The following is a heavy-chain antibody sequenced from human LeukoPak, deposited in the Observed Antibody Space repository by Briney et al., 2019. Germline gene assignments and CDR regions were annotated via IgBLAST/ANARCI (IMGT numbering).Heavy chain of an antibody. CDR1: GYTLTGYY. Sequence: ASVKVSCKASGYTLTGYYIHWVRQAPGQGLEWMGWINPSSGGINYAQKFQGTVTMTRDTSISTVYMELSRLRSDDTAVYYCRRAYCGGNCPPGGYWGQGTLVTVSS. J-gene: IGHJ4*02. CDR3: RRAYCGGNCPPGGY. CDR2: INPSSGGI. V-gene: IGHV1-2*02. D-gene: IGHD2-21*02.